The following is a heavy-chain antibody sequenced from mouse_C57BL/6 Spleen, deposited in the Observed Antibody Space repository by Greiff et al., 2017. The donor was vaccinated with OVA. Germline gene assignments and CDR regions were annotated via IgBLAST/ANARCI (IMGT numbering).Heavy chain of an antibody. Sequence: QVQLQQPGAELVMPGASVKLSCKASGYTFTSYWMHWVKQRPGQGLEWIGEIDPSDSVTNYNQKFKGKSTLTVDKSSSTAYMQLSSLTSEDSAVYYCARFTTVVASDYWGQGTTLTVSS. CDR2: IDPSDSVT. D-gene: IGHD1-1*01. CDR1: GYTFTSYW. J-gene: IGHJ2*01. V-gene: IGHV1-69*01. CDR3: ARFTTVVASDY.